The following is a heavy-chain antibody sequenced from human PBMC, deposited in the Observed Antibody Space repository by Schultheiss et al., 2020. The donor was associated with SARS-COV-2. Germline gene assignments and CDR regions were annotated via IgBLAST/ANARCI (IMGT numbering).Heavy chain of an antibody. J-gene: IGHJ2*01. CDR3: ARIQPVWYLDL. D-gene: IGHD5-18*01. CDR2: IKQGGIEK. Sequence: GGPLRLSCAASGFTFSTYWMSLVRQAPGKGLEWVANIKQGGIEKYYVDSVKGRFTISRDDAKTSVYLHMNSLRAEDTAVYYCARIQPVWYLDLWGRGTLVTVSS. CDR1: GFTFSTYW. V-gene: IGHV3-7*03.